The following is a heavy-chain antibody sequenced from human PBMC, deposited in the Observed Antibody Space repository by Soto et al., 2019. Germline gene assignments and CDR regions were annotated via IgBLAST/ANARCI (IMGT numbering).Heavy chain of an antibody. J-gene: IGHJ3*01. Sequence: QITLKESGPTLVNPTQTLTLTCTFSGFSLSTSRVGVGWIRQPPGKALEWLAIIYWDDDKRYSPSLESRLAITKDNSKNQGVLTMTNLDPVDTATYYCAHIMITFGGVTALDAFDFWGQGTMVTVSS. CDR2: IYWDDDK. D-gene: IGHD3-16*01. V-gene: IGHV2-5*02. CDR1: GFSLSTSRVG. CDR3: AHIMITFGGVTALDAFDF.